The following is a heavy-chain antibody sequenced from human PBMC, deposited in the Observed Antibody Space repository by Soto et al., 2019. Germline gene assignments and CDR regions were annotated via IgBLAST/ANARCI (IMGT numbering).Heavy chain of an antibody. V-gene: IGHV4-59*01. CDR3: ARVGLTNYIDY. D-gene: IGHD2-21*02. CDR1: GGSISSYY. Sequence: SETLSLTCTVSGGSISSYYWSWSRQPPGKGLEWIGYIYYSGSTNYNPSLKSRVTISVDTSKNQFSLKLSSVTAADTAVYYCARVGLTNYIDYWGQGTLVTVS. J-gene: IGHJ4*02. CDR2: IYYSGST.